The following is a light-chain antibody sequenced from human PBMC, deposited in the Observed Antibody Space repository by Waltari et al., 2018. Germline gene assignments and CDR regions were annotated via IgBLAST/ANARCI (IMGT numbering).Light chain of an antibody. J-gene: IGKJ3*01. Sequence: DIQMTQSPSSLSASVGDRVTITCRASQSIATSLNWYQHRAGKAPRLLIYAASSLQGGVSSRFSGSGSGTDFTLTIDSLQPEDVATYYCQQSYSTPSFTFGPGNKVDI. V-gene: IGKV1-39*01. CDR1: QSIATS. CDR2: AAS. CDR3: QQSYSTPSFT.